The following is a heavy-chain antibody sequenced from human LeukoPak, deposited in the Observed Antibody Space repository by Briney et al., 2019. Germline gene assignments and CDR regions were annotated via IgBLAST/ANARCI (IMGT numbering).Heavy chain of an antibody. D-gene: IGHD6-13*01. CDR3: AIRDPPHSSGWYREVVDY. J-gene: IGHJ4*02. CDR1: GGSISSGSYY. Sequence: PSETLSLTCTVSGGSISSGSYYWGWIRQPPGKGLEWIGSIYYSGTAYYNPSLKSRVTISVGTSKKQFSLKLSSVTAADTAVYYCAIRDPPHSSGWYREVVDYWGQGTLVTVSS. CDR2: IYYSGTA. V-gene: IGHV4-39*07.